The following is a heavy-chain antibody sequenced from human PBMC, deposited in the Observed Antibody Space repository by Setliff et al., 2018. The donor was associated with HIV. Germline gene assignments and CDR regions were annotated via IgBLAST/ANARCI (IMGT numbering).Heavy chain of an antibody. V-gene: IGHV4-38-2*02. D-gene: IGHD5-18*01. CDR1: GYSITNGNY. CDR3: ARELRAMVVRIFDY. CDR2: IYSTGHT. J-gene: IGHJ4*02. Sequence: SETLSLTCLVFGYSITNGNYWAWIRQSPGKGLEWIGSIYSTGHTYYNPSHKSRLTMSVDTAKNRFSLKLISVTAADTAVYYCARELRAMVVRIFDYWGQGTLVTVSS.